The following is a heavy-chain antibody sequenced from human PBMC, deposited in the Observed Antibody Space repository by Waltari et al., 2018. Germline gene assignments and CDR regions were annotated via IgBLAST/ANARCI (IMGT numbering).Heavy chain of an antibody. Sequence: QVQLQESGPGLVKPSQTLSLTCTVSGGSISSGRYYWSWIRQPAGKGLEWIGYIYTSGSTNYNPSLKSRVTISVDTSKNQFSLKLSSVTAADTAVYYCARALLELGNAFDIWGQGTMVTVSS. CDR1: GGSISSGRYY. CDR3: ARALLELGNAFDI. J-gene: IGHJ3*02. D-gene: IGHD1-26*01. V-gene: IGHV4-61*09. CDR2: IYTSGST.